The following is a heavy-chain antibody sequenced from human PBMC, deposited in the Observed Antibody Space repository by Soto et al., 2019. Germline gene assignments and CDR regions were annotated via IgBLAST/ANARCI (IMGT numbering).Heavy chain of an antibody. CDR1: GYTFTSYG. V-gene: IGHV1-18*01. Sequence: QVQLVQSGAEVKKPGASVKVSCKASGYTFTSYGSSWVRQAPGQGLEWMGWISAYNGNTNYAQKFQGRVTMTTDTSTSTAYMELRSLRSDDTAMYYCARPYYDILTGYLYYYGMDVWGQGTTVTVSS. J-gene: IGHJ6*02. CDR3: ARPYYDILTGYLYYYGMDV. CDR2: ISAYNGNT. D-gene: IGHD3-9*01.